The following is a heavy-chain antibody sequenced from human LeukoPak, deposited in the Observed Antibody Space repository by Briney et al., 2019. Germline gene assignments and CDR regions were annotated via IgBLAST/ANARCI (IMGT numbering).Heavy chain of an antibody. D-gene: IGHD3-22*01. CDR3: ARVVLYYDSSGYLGY. V-gene: IGHV1-2*02. CDR2: INPNSGGT. CDR1: GYTFTGYY. J-gene: IGHJ4*02. Sequence: ASVKVSCKASGYTFTGYYMHWVRQAPGQGLEWMGWINPNSGGTNYAQKFQGRVTMTRDTSISTAYMELSRLRSDDTAVYYCARVVLYYDSSGYLGYWGQGTLVTVSS.